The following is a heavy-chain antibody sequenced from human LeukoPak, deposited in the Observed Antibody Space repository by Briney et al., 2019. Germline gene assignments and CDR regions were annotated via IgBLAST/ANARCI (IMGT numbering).Heavy chain of an antibody. CDR3: AREALDYGDYFSWFDP. D-gene: IGHD4-17*01. J-gene: IGHJ5*02. Sequence: GSLRLSCEASGSTFSDYYMSWIRQPPGKGLEWIGSIYYSGSTYYNPSLKSRVTISVDTSKNQFSLKLSSVTAADTAVYYCAREALDYGDYFSWFDPWGQGTLVTVSS. CDR2: IYYSGST. V-gene: IGHV4-38-2*02. CDR1: GSTFSDYY.